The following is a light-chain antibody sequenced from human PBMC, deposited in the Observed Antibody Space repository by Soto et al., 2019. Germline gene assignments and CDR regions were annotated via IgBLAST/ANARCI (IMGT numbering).Light chain of an antibody. CDR2: AAS. CDR3: QQYYSYPRT. CDR1: QGISSY. Sequence: AIRMTQSPSSFSASTGDRVTITCRPSQGISSYLAWYQQKPGKAPKLLIYAASTLQSGVPSRFSGSGSGTDFTLTISGLQSEDVATYYCQQYYSYPRTFGQGTKV. J-gene: IGKJ1*01. V-gene: IGKV1-8*01.